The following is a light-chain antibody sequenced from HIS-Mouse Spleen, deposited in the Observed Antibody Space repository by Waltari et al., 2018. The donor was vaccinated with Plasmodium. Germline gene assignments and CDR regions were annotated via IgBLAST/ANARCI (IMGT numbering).Light chain of an antibody. CDR1: QCISSY. CDR3: QQSYGTGT. V-gene: IGKV1-39*01. CDR2: AAS. J-gene: IGKJ1*01. Sequence: DIQMTQSPSSLSVSVADRVTITRRASQCISSYLNWYQQKPERAPKLLIYAASSLQSRVPTRCSGSGAETDYTLNISSLRPEDFASYYGQQSYGTGTFDQGTKVEIK.